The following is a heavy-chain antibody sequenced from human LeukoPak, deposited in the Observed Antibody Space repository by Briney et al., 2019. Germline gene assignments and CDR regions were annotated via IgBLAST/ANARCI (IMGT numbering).Heavy chain of an antibody. Sequence: GGSLRLSCAASGFTFSDYYMSWIRQAPGKGLEWVSYISSSGSTIYYADSVKGRFTISRDNSKNTLYLQMNSLRAEDTAVYYCARDPSTTVTNIIDYWGQGTLVTVSS. CDR3: ARDPSTTVTNIIDY. D-gene: IGHD4-17*01. J-gene: IGHJ4*02. V-gene: IGHV3-11*04. CDR2: ISSSGSTI. CDR1: GFTFSDYY.